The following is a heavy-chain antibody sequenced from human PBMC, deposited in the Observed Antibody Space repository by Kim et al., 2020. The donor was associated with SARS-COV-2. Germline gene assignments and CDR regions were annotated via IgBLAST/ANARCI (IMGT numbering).Heavy chain of an antibody. J-gene: IGHJ6*02. CDR2: IIPIFGTA. Sequence: SVKVSCKASGGTFSSYAISWVRQAPGQGLEWMGGIIPIFGTANYAQKFQGRVTITADESTSTAYMELSSLRSEDTAVYYCARSLPRITMVRGVIIFYYYGMDVWGQGTTVTVSS. V-gene: IGHV1-69*13. CDR1: GGTFSSYA. D-gene: IGHD3-10*01. CDR3: ARSLPRITMVRGVIIFYYYGMDV.